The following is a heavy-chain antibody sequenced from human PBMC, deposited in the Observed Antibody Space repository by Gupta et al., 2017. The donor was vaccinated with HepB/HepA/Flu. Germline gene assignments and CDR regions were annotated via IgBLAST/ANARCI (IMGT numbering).Heavy chain of an antibody. J-gene: IGHJ4*01. CDR3: ARVDKAVAGYFGFDY. D-gene: IGHD6-19*01. V-gene: IGHV1-18*01. CDR2: ISPYNGYI. Sequence: VQVLHAGPGGHRHRDPVKVSGKASGYASSTHVLAWLQQAPGQGLEWMGWISPYNGYIKSRQNFQGRVTMATDTSANIADMELMSRRSDDTAVYYCARVDKAVAGYFGFDYWGQGTLVTVSS. CDR1: GYASSTHV.